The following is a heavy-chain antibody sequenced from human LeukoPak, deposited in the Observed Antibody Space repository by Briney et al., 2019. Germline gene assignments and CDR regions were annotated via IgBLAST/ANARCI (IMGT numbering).Heavy chain of an antibody. Sequence: PSETLSLTCTVSGGSISSGDYYWSWIRQPPGKGLEWIGYIYYSGSTYYNPSLKSRVTISVDTSKNQFSLKLSSVTAVDTAVYYCARSSVVATIHGLDYWGQGTLVTVSS. D-gene: IGHD5-12*01. CDR3: ARSSVVATIHGLDY. V-gene: IGHV4-30-4*01. CDR2: IYYSGST. J-gene: IGHJ4*02. CDR1: GGSISSGDYY.